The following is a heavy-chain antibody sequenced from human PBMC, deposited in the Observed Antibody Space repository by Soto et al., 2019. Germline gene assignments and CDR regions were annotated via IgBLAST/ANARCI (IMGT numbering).Heavy chain of an antibody. J-gene: IGHJ6*02. V-gene: IGHV3-48*02. D-gene: IGHD3-22*01. CDR2: ISDSGSNT. CDR1: GFKISSSS. Sequence: EVQLVESGGGLVQPGGSLRLSCAAFGFKISSSSMNWVRQAPGRGLEWVAYISDSGSNTRYADSVKGRFTVSRDTAKNSLYLQMSGLRDEDKAVYDCAMYYYDSSGYDGMDVWGQGTTVTVSS. CDR3: AMYYYDSSGYDGMDV.